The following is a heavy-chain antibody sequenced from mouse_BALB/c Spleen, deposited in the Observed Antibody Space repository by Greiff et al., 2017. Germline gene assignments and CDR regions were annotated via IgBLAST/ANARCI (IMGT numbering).Heavy chain of an antibody. D-gene: IGHD1-1*01. CDR1: GYTFTDYA. J-gene: IGHJ3*01. Sequence: QVQLQQSGPELVRPGVSVKISCKGSGYTFTDYAMHWVKQSHAKSLEWIGVISTYSGNTNYNQKFKGKATMTVDKSSSTAYMELARLTSEDSAIYYCARGEYYGSSYGAYWGQGTLVTVSA. V-gene: IGHV1-67*01. CDR2: ISTYSGNT. CDR3: ARGEYYGSSYGAY.